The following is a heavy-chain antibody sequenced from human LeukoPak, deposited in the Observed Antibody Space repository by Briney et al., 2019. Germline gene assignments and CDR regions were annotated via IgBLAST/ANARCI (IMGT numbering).Heavy chain of an antibody. J-gene: IGHJ4*02. CDR2: ISGSGGST. V-gene: IGHV3-23*01. Sequence: GGSLRLSCAASGFTFSNFPMTWVRQAPGKGLEWVSAISGSGGSTYYADSVKGRFTISRDNSKNTLYLQMNSLRAEDTAVYYCATSIAARRGYWGQGTLVTVSS. D-gene: IGHD6-6*01. CDR3: ATSIAARRGY. CDR1: GFTFSNFP.